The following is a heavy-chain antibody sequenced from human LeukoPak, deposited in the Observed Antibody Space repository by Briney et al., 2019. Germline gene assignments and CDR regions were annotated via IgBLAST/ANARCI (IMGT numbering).Heavy chain of an antibody. Sequence: SGTLSLTCAVSGGSISSSNWWSWVRQPPGKGLEWIGEIYHSGSTNYNPSLKSRVAISVDKSKNQFSLKLSSVTAADTAVYYCASAYGSGNYYRVYWGQGTLVTVSS. D-gene: IGHD3-10*01. CDR3: ASAYGSGNYYRVY. CDR1: GGSISSSNW. CDR2: IYHSGST. V-gene: IGHV4-4*02. J-gene: IGHJ4*02.